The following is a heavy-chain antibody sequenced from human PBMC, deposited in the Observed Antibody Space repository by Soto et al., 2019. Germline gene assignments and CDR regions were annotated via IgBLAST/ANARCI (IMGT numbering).Heavy chain of an antibody. Sequence: QITLKKSGPTLVKPTQTLTLTCTFSGFSLSTTGLGVSWIRQPPGKALECLALIYWHDDKRYSPSLKSRLTITKDPSKNQGVLTMTNMDLVDTATYYCANRGGAAVGLYYFEYWGQGALVTVSS. CDR1: GFSLSTTGLG. CDR3: ANRGGAAVGLYYFEY. J-gene: IGHJ4*02. CDR2: IYWHDDK. V-gene: IGHV2-5*01. D-gene: IGHD6-13*01.